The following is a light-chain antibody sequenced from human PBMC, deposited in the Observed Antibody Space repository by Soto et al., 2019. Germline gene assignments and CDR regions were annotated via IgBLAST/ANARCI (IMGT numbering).Light chain of an antibody. Sequence: DIVMTQSPESLAVSLGGRVTVNCKSSQSVLYSSNHKNYLAWYQQKPGQPPKMIIYWASTRESGVPDRFSGSGSGTNFTLTISSLQAEDVAVYYCQQYYNSRLSFGGGTKVEI. CDR2: WAS. CDR1: QSVLYSSNHKNY. CDR3: QQYYNSRLS. V-gene: IGKV4-1*01. J-gene: IGKJ4*01.